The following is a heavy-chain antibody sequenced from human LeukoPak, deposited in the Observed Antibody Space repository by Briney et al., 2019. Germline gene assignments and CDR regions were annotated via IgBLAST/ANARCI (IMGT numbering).Heavy chain of an antibody. J-gene: IGHJ3*02. CDR3: VRGNYDSRGYSNAFDI. CDR2: IYYSGST. CDR1: GVSISSSY. V-gene: IGHV4-59*01. D-gene: IGHD3-22*01. Sequence: PLETLSLTCTVSGVSISSSYWSWIRQPPGKRLEWIGYIYYSGSTNSNPSLKSRVTISADTSKNQFSLKLNSVTAADTAVYYCVRGNYDSRGYSNAFDIWGQGAMVTVSS.